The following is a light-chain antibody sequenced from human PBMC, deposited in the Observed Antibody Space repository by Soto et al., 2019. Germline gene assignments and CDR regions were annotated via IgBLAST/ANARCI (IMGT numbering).Light chain of an antibody. CDR2: AVS. J-gene: IGKJ4*01. V-gene: IGKV1-27*01. CDR1: QGIGAY. CDR3: QKYTSAPLP. Sequence: DIQMTQSPSSLSASLGDRVTITCRASQGIGAYLAWFQQKPGKVPRLLIYAVSALPSGVPSRFSGGGSGTDFTLTINSLQPEDVATYYCQKYTSAPLPFGGGTKVEIK.